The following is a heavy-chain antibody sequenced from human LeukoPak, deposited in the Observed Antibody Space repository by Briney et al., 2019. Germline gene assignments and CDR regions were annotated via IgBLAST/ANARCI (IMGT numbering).Heavy chain of an antibody. CDR2: INPNSGGT. Sequence: ASVKVSCKASGYTFTGHYMHWLRQAPGQGLEWMGWINPNSGGTNYAQKFQGRVTMTRDTSISTAYMELSRLRSDDTAVYYCARDFRPLLEWLRPGNHWFDPWGQGTLVTVSS. CDR1: GYTFTGHY. J-gene: IGHJ5*02. D-gene: IGHD3-3*01. V-gene: IGHV1-2*02. CDR3: ARDFRPLLEWLRPGNHWFDP.